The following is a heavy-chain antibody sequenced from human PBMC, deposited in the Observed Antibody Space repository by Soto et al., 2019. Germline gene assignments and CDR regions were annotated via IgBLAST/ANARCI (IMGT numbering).Heavy chain of an antibody. CDR1: GFTFSSYG. J-gene: IGHJ4*02. CDR3: ARDKGEVGAPAY. V-gene: IGHV3-33*01. CDR2: IWYDGSKE. Sequence: QVQVVESGGGVVQPGRSLRLSCAASGFTFSSYGMHWVRQAPGKGLEWVAVIWYDGSKEYYADSVKGRFTISRDNSKNTLYLQMDSLRAEDTAVYYCARDKGEVGAPAYWAQGTLVTVSS. D-gene: IGHD1-26*01.